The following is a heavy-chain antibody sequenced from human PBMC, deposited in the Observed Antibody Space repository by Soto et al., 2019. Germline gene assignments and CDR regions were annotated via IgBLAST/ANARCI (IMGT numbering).Heavy chain of an antibody. CDR2: IIPLFGTT. V-gene: IGHV1-69*13. Sequence: SVKVSCKASGGNFTNSGISWVRLAPGQGLEWMGGIIPLFGTTNYAHKFRGRVTVTADESTSTVYMELNSLRSEDTAMYYCARAHGTSWYNWFDPWGQGTLVTVSS. J-gene: IGHJ5*02. D-gene: IGHD6-13*01. CDR1: GGNFTNSG. CDR3: ARAHGTSWYNWFDP.